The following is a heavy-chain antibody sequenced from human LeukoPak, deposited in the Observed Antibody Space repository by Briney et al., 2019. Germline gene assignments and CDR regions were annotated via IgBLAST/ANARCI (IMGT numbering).Heavy chain of an antibody. CDR2: ISAYNGNT. CDR1: GYTFTSYG. D-gene: IGHD3-10*01. CDR3: ARVSTPHYYGSGSPTRRFDY. J-gene: IGHJ4*02. Sequence: ASVKVSCKASGYTFTSYGISWVRQAPGQGLEWMGWISAYNGNTNYPQKFQGSVTMTTDTSTSTAYMELRSLRSDDTAVYYCARVSTPHYYGSGSPTRRFDYWGQGTLVTVSS. V-gene: IGHV1-18*01.